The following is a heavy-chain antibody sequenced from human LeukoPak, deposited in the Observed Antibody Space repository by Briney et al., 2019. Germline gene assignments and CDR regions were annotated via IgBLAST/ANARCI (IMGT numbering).Heavy chain of an antibody. J-gene: IGHJ6*04. D-gene: IGHD2-2*01. Sequence: ASVKVSCKASGGTFSSYAISWVRQAPGQGLEWMGWINPNSGGTNYAQKFQGWVTMTRDTSISTAYMELSRLRSDDTAVYYCAREHCSSTSCSDYYGMDVWGKGTTVTVSS. V-gene: IGHV1-2*04. CDR1: GGTFSSYA. CDR3: AREHCSSTSCSDYYGMDV. CDR2: INPNSGGT.